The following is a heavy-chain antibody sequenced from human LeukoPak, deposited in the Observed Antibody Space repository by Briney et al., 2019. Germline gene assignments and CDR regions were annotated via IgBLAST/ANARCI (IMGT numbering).Heavy chain of an antibody. J-gene: IGHJ4*02. V-gene: IGHV1-69*13. Sequence: SVKVSCKASGGTFSSYAISWVRQSPGQGLEWMGGIIPIFGTANYAQKFQGRVTITADESTSTAYMELSSLRSEDTAVYYCARGFQAYSSSSAELDYWGQGTLVTVSS. CDR1: GGTFSSYA. D-gene: IGHD6-6*01. CDR3: ARGFQAYSSSSAELDY. CDR2: IIPIFGTA.